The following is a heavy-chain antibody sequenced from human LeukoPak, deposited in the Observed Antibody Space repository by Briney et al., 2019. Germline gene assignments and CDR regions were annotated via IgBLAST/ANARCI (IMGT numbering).Heavy chain of an antibody. CDR2: TSSSDAGT. Sequence: GGSLRLSCAASGFPLSSHAMSWVRQAPGKGLEWVSATSSSDAGTYYADSVRGRFTISRDNSKNTLYLQMNSLRAEDAAVYYCARQRWGSGSLNWFDPWGQGTLVSVSS. D-gene: IGHD5-24*01. CDR1: GFPLSSHA. CDR3: ARQRWGSGSLNWFDP. J-gene: IGHJ5*02. V-gene: IGHV3-23*01.